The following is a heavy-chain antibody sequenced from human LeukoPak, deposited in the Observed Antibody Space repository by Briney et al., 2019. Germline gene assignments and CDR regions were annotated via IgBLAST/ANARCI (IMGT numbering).Heavy chain of an antibody. V-gene: IGHV1-2*06. CDR1: GYTFTGYY. Sequence: ASVKVSCKASGYTFTGYYMHWVRQAPGQGLEWMGRINPNSGGTNYAQKFQGRVTMTRDMSISTAYMELSRLRSDDPAVYYCARDLRFVGATSGFDYWGQGTLVTVSS. D-gene: IGHD1-26*01. J-gene: IGHJ4*02. CDR2: INPNSGGT. CDR3: ARDLRFVGATSGFDY.